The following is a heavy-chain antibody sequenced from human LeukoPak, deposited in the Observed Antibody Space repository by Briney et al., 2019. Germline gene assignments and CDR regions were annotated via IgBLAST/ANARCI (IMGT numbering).Heavy chain of an antibody. CDR2: IDPSDSYT. Sequence: GEPLRISCKGSGYSFTSYWISWVRQMPGKSLGWMGRIDPSDSYTNYSPSFQGHVTISADKSISTASLQWRRLKASETAMYYCARHLYSRSWYLYYYYGMDVCGKGATVTVSS. CDR1: GYSFTSYW. CDR3: ARHLYSRSWYLYYYYGMDV. D-gene: IGHD6-13*01. V-gene: IGHV5-10-1*01. J-gene: IGHJ6*04.